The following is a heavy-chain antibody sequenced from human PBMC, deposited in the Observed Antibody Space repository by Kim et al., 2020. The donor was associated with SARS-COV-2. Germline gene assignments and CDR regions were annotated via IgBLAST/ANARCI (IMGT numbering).Heavy chain of an antibody. Sequence: YSPSFQGQVTISADKSISTAYLQWSSLKASDTAMYYCARGSGYYAIFDYWGQGTLVTVSS. CDR3: ARGSGYYAIFDY. V-gene: IGHV5-51*01. D-gene: IGHD3-22*01. J-gene: IGHJ4*02.